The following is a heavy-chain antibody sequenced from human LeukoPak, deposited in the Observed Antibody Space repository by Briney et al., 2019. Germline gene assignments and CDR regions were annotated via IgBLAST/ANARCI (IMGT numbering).Heavy chain of an antibody. CDR2: IYTIVNT. D-gene: IGHD1-1*01. V-gene: IGHV4-59*01. CDR1: GGSISSYY. Sequence: PSETLSLTCTVSGGSISSYYWSWIRQPPGKGLEWIGYIYTIVNTNYNPSLKSRVTISVDTSKNQFSLKLSSVTAADTAVYYCARDSGGAGANLDYWGQGTLVTVSS. J-gene: IGHJ4*02. CDR3: ARDSGGAGANLDY.